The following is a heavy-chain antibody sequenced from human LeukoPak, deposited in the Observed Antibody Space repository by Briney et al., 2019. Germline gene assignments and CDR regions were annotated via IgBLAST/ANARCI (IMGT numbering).Heavy chain of an antibody. CDR2: IYYSGST. CDR1: GGSISSSSYY. CDR3: ARLLVSDPKVPSTTHAFDI. Sequence: PSETLSLTCTVSGGSISSSSYYWGWIRQPPGKGLEWIGSIYYSGSTYYNPSLKSRVTISVDTSKNQFSLKLSSVTAADTAVYYCARLLVSDPKVPSTTHAFDIWGQGTMVTVSS. V-gene: IGHV4-39*01. J-gene: IGHJ3*02. D-gene: IGHD2-8*01.